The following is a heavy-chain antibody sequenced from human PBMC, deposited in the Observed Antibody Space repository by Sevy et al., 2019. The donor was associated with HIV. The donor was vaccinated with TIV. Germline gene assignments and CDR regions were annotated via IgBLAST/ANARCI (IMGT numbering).Heavy chain of an antibody. CDR2: IYYNGHI. Sequence: SETLSLTCTVSGGSITSLYWNWIRQPPGKGLEWIANIYYNGHINYNPSLKNRVTLTLDTYKNQFFLRLSAVTAADTAMYYCAGENAWGRGYSWGQGTLVTVSS. V-gene: IGHV4-59*08. D-gene: IGHD1-26*01. CDR3: AGENAWGRGYS. CDR1: GGSITSLY. J-gene: IGHJ4*02.